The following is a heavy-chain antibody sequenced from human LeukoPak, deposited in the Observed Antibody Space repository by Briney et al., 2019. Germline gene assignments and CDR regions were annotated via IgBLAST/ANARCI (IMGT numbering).Heavy chain of an antibody. CDR2: IYYSGST. Sequence: SETLSLTCTVSGGSISSYYWSWIRQPPGKGLEWIGYIYYSGSTNYNPSLKSRATISVDTSKNQFSLKLSSVTAADTAVYYCARVGRYSRTLVSWGQGTLVTVSS. V-gene: IGHV4-59*01. CDR3: ARVGRYSRTLVS. J-gene: IGHJ5*02. D-gene: IGHD1-26*01. CDR1: GGSISSYY.